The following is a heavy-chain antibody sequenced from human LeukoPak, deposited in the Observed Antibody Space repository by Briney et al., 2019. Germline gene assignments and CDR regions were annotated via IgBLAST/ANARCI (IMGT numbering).Heavy chain of an antibody. CDR2: INQDGGEN. Sequence: GGSLRLSCVASGFSFNRHWMSWVRQAPGKGLEWVANINQDGGENYYVDSAKGRFTIFRDNAKNSLYLQVNSLRVEDTAVYYCARDGVAPGIYFDSWGQGTLVTVSS. D-gene: IGHD2-2*01. CDR3: ARDGVAPGIYFDS. CDR1: GFSFNRHW. J-gene: IGHJ4*02. V-gene: IGHV3-7*05.